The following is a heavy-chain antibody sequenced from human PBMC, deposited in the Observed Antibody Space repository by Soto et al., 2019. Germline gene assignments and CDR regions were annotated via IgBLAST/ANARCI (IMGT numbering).Heavy chain of an antibody. CDR2: ISAYNGNT. Sequence: GASVKVSCKASGYTFTNYGISWERQAPGQGLEWMGWISAYNGNTNYAQKLQGRVTMTTDTSTSTAYMELRSLRSDDTAVYYCARDKKIMITFGGVIVPYYYDGMDVWGQGTTVTV. CDR1: GYTFTNYG. V-gene: IGHV1-18*01. J-gene: IGHJ6*02. D-gene: IGHD3-16*02. CDR3: ARDKKIMITFGGVIVPYYYDGMDV.